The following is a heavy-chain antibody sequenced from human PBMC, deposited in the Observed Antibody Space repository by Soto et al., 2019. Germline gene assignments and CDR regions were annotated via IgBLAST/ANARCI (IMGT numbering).Heavy chain of an antibody. Sequence: QVQLVQSGAEVKKPGASVKVSCKASGYTFTSYAMHWVRQAPGQRLEWMGWINAGNGNTKYSQKFQGRVTITRDTSASTAYMELSSLRSEDTAVYYCARYYDILTGFPVDYYYYGMDVWGQGTTVTVSS. J-gene: IGHJ6*02. V-gene: IGHV1-3*01. CDR3: ARYYDILTGFPVDYYYYGMDV. D-gene: IGHD3-9*01. CDR2: INAGNGNT. CDR1: GYTFTSYA.